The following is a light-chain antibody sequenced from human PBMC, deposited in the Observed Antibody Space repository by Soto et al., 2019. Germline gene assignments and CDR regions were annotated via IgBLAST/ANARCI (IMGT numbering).Light chain of an antibody. CDR3: PQYGSSGT. CDR1: QSVSSN. Sequence: IALTESPPTPSVSPVERATLSRRASQSVSSNLAWYQQKPGQSPSLLIYGESNRATGIPDRFSGSGSGTDFTLTISRLEPEDFAVYYCPQYGSSGTVGQGTKVENK. CDR2: GES. J-gene: IGKJ1*01. V-gene: IGKV3-20*01.